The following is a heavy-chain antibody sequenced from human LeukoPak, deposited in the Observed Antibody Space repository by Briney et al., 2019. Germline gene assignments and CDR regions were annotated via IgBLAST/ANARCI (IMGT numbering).Heavy chain of an antibody. D-gene: IGHD1-26*01. CDR1: GYTFTSSY. V-gene: IGHV1-18*01. CDR2: VSAYNGKT. CDR3: ARGGTYYPCIDY. J-gene: IGHJ4*02. Sequence: ASVTVSCKASGYTFTSSYINWVRQAPGQGLEWMGWVSAYNGKTSYVQNFQGRVTITTDSSTNTAYMDLTSLTSDDTAVYYCARGGTYYPCIDYWGQGTLVTVSS.